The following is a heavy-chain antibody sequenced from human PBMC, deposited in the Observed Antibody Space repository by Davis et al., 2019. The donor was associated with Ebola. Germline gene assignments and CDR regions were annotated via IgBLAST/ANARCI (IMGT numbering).Heavy chain of an antibody. V-gene: IGHV3-7*01. CDR1: GFIFSNYW. D-gene: IGHD6-19*01. CDR3: ATTQWLREFDN. Sequence: GESLKISCAASGFIFSNYWMTWVRQAPGKGLEWVANIKQDGSVTYYVDSVRGRFTISRDNAKNSLDLQMSSLRAEDTAVYYCATTQWLREFDNWGQGTLVTVSS. CDR2: IKQDGSVT. J-gene: IGHJ4*02.